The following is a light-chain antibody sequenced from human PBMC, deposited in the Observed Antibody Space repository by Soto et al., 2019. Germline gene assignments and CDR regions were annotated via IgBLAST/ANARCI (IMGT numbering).Light chain of an antibody. Sequence: QSVLTQPASVSGSPGQPITISCTGTLTDVGSSNYVSWYKQHPGKAPKLMIYDVSNRPSGVSNRFSGSKSGNTASLTISGLQAEDEADYYCSSYTTTSTWVFGGGTKLTVL. CDR1: LTDVGSSNY. CDR3: SSYTTTSTWV. CDR2: DVS. J-gene: IGLJ2*01. V-gene: IGLV2-14*01.